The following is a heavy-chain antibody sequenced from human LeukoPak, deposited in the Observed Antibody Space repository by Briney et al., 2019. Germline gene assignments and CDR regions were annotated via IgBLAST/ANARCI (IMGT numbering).Heavy chain of an antibody. D-gene: IGHD4-17*01. CDR3: ARFYGDYLDY. J-gene: IGHJ4*02. Sequence: GGSLRLSCAASGFTVSNNYMSWVRQAPGKGLEWVANIKQDGSEKYYVDSVKGRFTISRDNAKNSLYLQMNSLRAEDTAVYYCARFYGDYLDYWGQGTLVTVSS. V-gene: IGHV3-7*01. CDR1: GFTVSNNY. CDR2: IKQDGSEK.